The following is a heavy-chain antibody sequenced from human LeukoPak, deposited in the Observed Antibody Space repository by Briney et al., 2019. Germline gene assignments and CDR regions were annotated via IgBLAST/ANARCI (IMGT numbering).Heavy chain of an antibody. CDR3: ARSSGWFDP. CDR2: IYNSGRT. V-gene: IGHV4-59*08. Sequence: SSETLSLTCTVSGVSISTYYWNWIRQPPGKGLEWIGNIYNSGRTDYNPSLKSRVTISVDTPKNQFSLKLSSVTAADTAVYYCARSSGWFDPWGQGTLVIVSS. J-gene: IGHJ5*02. CDR1: GVSISTYY.